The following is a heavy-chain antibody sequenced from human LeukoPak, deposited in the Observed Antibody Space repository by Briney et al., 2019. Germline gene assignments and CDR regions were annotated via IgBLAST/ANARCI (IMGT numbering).Heavy chain of an antibody. CDR2: IYHSGST. V-gene: IGHV4-38-2*02. CDR3: ARDGGRTSSDAVEI. J-gene: IGHJ3*02. CDR1: GYSISSGYY. D-gene: IGHD2-2*01. Sequence: PSETLSLTCTVSGYSISSGYYWGWIRQPPGKGLEWIGSIYHSGSTYYNPSLKSRVTISVDTSKNQFSLKLSSVTAADTAVYYCARDGGRTSSDAVEIWGQGTMVIVSS.